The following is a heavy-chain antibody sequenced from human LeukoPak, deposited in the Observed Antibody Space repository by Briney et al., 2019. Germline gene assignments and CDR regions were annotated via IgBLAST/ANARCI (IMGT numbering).Heavy chain of an antibody. D-gene: IGHD3-16*02. CDR2: ISGSGGST. CDR3: AKRGVVVRVFLVGFHKEAYYFDS. J-gene: IGHJ4*02. Sequence: PGGSLRLSCAVSGITLSNYGMSWVRQAPGKGLQWVAGISGSGGSTNYADSVKGRFTISRDNPKNTLFLQMDRLRAEDTAVYFCAKRGVVVRVFLVGFHKEAYYFDSWGQGAQVTVSS. CDR1: GITLSNYG. V-gene: IGHV3-23*01.